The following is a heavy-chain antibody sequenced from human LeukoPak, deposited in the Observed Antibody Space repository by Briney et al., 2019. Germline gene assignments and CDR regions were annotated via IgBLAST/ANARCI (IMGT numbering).Heavy chain of an antibody. D-gene: IGHD1-26*01. CDR3: ARRSGSYSACPTA. CDR1: GGSISSGGYY. Sequence: PSETLSLTCTVSGGSISSGGYYWSWIRQPPGKGLEWIGYIYHSGSTYYNPSLKSRVTISVDRSKNQFSLELSSVTAADTAVYYCARRSGSYSACPTAWGQGTLVTVSS. V-gene: IGHV4-30-2*01. J-gene: IGHJ5*02. CDR2: IYHSGST.